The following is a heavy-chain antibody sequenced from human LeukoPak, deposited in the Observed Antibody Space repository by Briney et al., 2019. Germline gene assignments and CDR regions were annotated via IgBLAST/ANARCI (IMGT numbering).Heavy chain of an antibody. D-gene: IGHD6-13*01. J-gene: IGHJ4*02. CDR3: ARDRDSSSWFHDFDY. V-gene: IGHV3-48*01. CDR2: ISSSSSTI. CDR1: GFTFSSYS. Sequence: GSLRLSCAASGFTFSSYSMNWVRQAPGKGLEWVSYISSSSSTIYYADSVKGRFTISRDNAKNSLYLQMNSLRAEDTAVYYCARDRDSSSWFHDFDYWGQGTLVTVSS.